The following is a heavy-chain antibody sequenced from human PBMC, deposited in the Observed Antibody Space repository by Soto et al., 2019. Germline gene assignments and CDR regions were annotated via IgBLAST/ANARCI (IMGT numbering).Heavy chain of an antibody. CDR3: ARDRPPGSLYGMDA. CDR1: GYIFTTYG. V-gene: IGHV1-18*01. J-gene: IGHJ6*02. Sequence: QIQLVQSGGEVERPGASVTVSCEASGYIFTTYGLSWVRQTPAHGLEWMGWISTDSGYTQYSQFLQGRVTMTRDTSTNTGYMELRDLTSDDTGIYYCARDRPPGSLYGMDAWGHRTAVTVSS. CDR2: ISTDSGYT.